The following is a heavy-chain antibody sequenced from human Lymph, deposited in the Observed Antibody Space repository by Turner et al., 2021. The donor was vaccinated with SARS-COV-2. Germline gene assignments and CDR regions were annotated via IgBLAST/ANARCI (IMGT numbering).Heavy chain of an antibody. V-gene: IGHV3-23*01. Sequence: EVQLLESGGGLVQPGGSLRLSCAASGFTFSSYAMSWVRQAPGKGLEWVSGISGSGGSTYYADSVKGRFTISRDNSKNTLYLQMNSLRAEDTAVYFCAKDASFISGCDCIDYWGQGTLVTVPS. J-gene: IGHJ4*02. CDR2: ISGSGGST. D-gene: IGHD5-12*01. CDR1: GFTFSSYA. CDR3: AKDASFISGCDCIDY.